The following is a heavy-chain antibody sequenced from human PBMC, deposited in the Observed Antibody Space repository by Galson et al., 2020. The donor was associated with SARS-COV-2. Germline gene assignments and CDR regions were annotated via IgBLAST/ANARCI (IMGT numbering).Heavy chain of an antibody. V-gene: IGHV1-69*13. CDR2: VIPMSNSP. Sequence: SVKVSCKASGGTFSSSALNWVRQAPGQGLEWMGGVIPMSNSPFYAQKFEGRVTITADDSTTTAYLDLRSLRLEDTAIYYCARDRETGTGHFFPGPFDDWGPGTLVTVSS. J-gene: IGHJ4*02. D-gene: IGHD3-9*01. CDR3: ARDRETGTGHFFPGPFDD. CDR1: GGTFSSSA.